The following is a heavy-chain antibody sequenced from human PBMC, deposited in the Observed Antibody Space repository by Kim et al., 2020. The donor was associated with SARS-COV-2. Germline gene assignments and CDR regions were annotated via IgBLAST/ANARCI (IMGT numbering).Heavy chain of an antibody. CDR3: GKVFNYSSVYYDFFSYY. CDR2: ISGSGDST. CDR1: GFSFQTYG. D-gene: IGHD3-22*01. V-gene: IGHV3-23*01. J-gene: IGHJ6*03. Sequence: GGSLRLSCAASGFSFQTYGMSWVRQAPGKGLEWVSLISGSGDSTDYADSVKGRFTTSRDSSRKTVSRELIAWRAEAPAVYYCGKVFNYSSVYYDFFSYY.